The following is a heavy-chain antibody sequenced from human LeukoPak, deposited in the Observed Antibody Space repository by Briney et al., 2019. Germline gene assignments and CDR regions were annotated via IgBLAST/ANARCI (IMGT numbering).Heavy chain of an antibody. D-gene: IGHD3-22*01. CDR3: ARVPTMIVVPIFRKDAFDI. CDR2: TNPNSGGT. CDR1: GYTFTGYY. Sequence: GAPVEVSCKASGYTFTGYYMHWVRQAPGQGLEWMGRTNPNSGGTNYAQKFQGRVTMTRDTSISTAYMELSRLRSDDTAVYYCARVPTMIVVPIFRKDAFDIWGQGTMVTVSS. J-gene: IGHJ3*02. V-gene: IGHV1-2*06.